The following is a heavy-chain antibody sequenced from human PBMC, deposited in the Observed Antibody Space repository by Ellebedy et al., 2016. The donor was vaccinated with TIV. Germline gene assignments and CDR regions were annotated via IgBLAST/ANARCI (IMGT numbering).Heavy chain of an antibody. CDR3: ARDLGRYGMDV. CDR1: GGPINNYY. Sequence: MPSETLSLTCSVSGGPINNYYWTWIRQPPGQGLEWIGDIHHSGNSHIHPSLKSRVTLSVDTSKNQFSLDMTSVTAADTAKYYCARDLGRYGMDVWGQGTTVTVSS. CDR2: IHHSGNS. J-gene: IGHJ6*02. V-gene: IGHV4-59*01.